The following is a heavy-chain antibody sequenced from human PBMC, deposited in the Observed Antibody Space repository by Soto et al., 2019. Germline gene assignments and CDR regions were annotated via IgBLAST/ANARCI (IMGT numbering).Heavy chain of an antibody. CDR3: ARVERRYYDSSGYYSGVDY. CDR2: IIPIFGTA. CDR1: GGTFSSYA. D-gene: IGHD3-22*01. Sequence: QVQLVQSGAEVKKPGSSVKVSCKASGGTFSSYAISWVRQAPGQGLEWMGGIIPIFGTANYAQKFQGRVTITADESTSTAYMELSSLRSEGTAVYYCARVERRYYDSSGYYSGVDYWGQGTLVTVSS. V-gene: IGHV1-69*01. J-gene: IGHJ4*02.